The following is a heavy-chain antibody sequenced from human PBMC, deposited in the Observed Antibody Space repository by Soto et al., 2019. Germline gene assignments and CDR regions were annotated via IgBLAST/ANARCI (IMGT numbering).Heavy chain of an antibody. J-gene: IGHJ4*02. CDR3: AERFFYSFDY. V-gene: IGHV3-23*01. CDR1: GFTFSTST. Sequence: GGSLRLSCAASGFTFSTSTMTWVRQAPGKGLEWVSIISGSGDNTFYADSVKGRFTISRGNSKNTLYLQMNSLRAEDTAVYYCAERFFYSFDYWGQGTRVTVSS. CDR2: ISGSGDNT.